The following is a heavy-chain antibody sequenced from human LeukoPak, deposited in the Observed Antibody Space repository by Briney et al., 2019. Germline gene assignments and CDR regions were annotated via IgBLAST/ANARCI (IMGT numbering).Heavy chain of an antibody. V-gene: IGHV3-48*03. J-gene: IGHJ5*02. Sequence: GGSLRLSCAASGFSFSSYEMNWVRQAPGKGLEWVSNISPSGSTKYYADSVKGRFTVSRDNAKNSLYLQMNSLRAEDTAVYYCARDLGFDPWGQGTLVTVSS. CDR1: GFSFSSYE. CDR3: ARDLGFDP. CDR2: ISPSGSTK.